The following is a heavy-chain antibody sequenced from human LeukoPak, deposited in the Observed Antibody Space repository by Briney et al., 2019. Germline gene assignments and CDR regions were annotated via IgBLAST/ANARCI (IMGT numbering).Heavy chain of an antibody. CDR2: MYHNGST. D-gene: IGHD6-19*01. CDR3: ASREQWLVHQDWYFDL. J-gene: IGHJ2*01. V-gene: IGHV4-39*01. CDR1: GGSISSISYY. Sequence: KPSETLSLTCTVSGGSISSISYYWGWIRQPPGKGLEWIGSMYHNGSTYYNPSLKSRVTISVDTSKNQFSLKLSSVTAADTAVYYCASREQWLVHQDWYFDLWGRGTLVTVSS.